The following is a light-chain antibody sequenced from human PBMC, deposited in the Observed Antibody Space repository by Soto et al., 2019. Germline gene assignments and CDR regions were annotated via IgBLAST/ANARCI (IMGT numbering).Light chain of an antibody. Sequence: IVMSQSPDSLAVSREASPTINCKSSHTILYFSNNKNFLAWYQQKAGQPPKLLITWASTRECGVPDRFSGSGSGTDFTLTICSLQAEDVAVYYCQQYYNSITFGQGTRLEI. CDR1: HTILYFSNNKNF. CDR2: WAS. J-gene: IGKJ5*01. CDR3: QQYYNSIT. V-gene: IGKV4-1*01.